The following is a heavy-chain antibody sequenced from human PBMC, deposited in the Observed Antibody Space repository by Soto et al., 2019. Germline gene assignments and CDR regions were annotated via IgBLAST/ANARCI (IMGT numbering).Heavy chain of an antibody. Sequence: QVTLKESGPVLVKPTETLTLTFTVSGFSLSNVRMGVSWISQPPGTALEWLADIFSNDEKSYSTSLKSRLTISKDTSKSQVVLTMTNMDPVDTATYFCARISSPQNWFDPWGQGILVTVSS. J-gene: IGHJ5*02. CDR3: ARISSPQNWFDP. V-gene: IGHV2-26*01. CDR1: GFSLSNVRMG. CDR2: IFSNDEK.